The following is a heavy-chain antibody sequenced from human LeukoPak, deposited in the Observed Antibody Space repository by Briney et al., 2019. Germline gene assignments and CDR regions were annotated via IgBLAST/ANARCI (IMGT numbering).Heavy chain of an antibody. CDR3: AKDIGTGGTGWYFDL. CDR1: GFTFSNYW. CDR2: IKQDGSEK. V-gene: IGHV3-7*01. Sequence: GGSLRLSCAASGFTFSNYWMGRVRQAPGKGLEWVANIKQDGSEKRYVDPVKGRFTISRDNAKNSLYLQMNSLRAEDTAVYYCAKDIGTGGTGWYFDLWGRGTLVTVSS. J-gene: IGHJ2*01. D-gene: IGHD6-13*01.